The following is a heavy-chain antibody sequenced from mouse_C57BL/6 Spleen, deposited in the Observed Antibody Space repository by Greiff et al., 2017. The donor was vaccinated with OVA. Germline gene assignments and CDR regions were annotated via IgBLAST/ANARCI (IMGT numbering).Heavy chain of an antibody. V-gene: IGHV1-50*01. D-gene: IGHD4-1*01. CDR2: IDPSDSYT. J-gene: IGHJ1*03. CDR1: GYTFTSYW. Sequence: QVQLQQPGAELVKPGASVKLSCKASGYTFTSYWMQWVKQRPGQGLEWIGEIDPSDSYTNYNQKFKGKATLTVDTSSSTAYMQLSSLTSEDSAFYYCARPGTGPDWYFDVWGTGTTVTVSS. CDR3: ARPGTGPDWYFDV.